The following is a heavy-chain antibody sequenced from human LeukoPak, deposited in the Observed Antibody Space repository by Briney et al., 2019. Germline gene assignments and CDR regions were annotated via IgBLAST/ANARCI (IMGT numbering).Heavy chain of an antibody. D-gene: IGHD6-19*01. J-gene: IGHJ4*02. V-gene: IGHV3-30*18. CDR2: ISYDGSNK. Sequence: PGGSLRLSCAASGFTFSSYGMHWVRQAPGKGLEWVAVISYDGSNKYYADSVKGRFTISRDNAKNSLYLQMNSLRAEDTALYYCAKDHLAVAGTAMRFEYWGQGTLVTVSS. CDR1: GFTFSSYG. CDR3: AKDHLAVAGTAMRFEY.